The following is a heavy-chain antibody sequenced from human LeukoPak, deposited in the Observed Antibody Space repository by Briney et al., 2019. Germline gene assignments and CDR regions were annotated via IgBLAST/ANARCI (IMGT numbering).Heavy chain of an antibody. CDR1: GFTFTSSA. CDR3: AVVETYYYDSSGYLY. J-gene: IGHJ4*02. D-gene: IGHD3-22*01. V-gene: IGHV1-58*02. Sequence: SVKVSCKASGFTFTSSAMQWVRQARGQRLEWIGWIVVGSGNTNYAQKFQERVTITRDMSTSTAYMELSSLRSEDPAVYYCAVVETYYYDSSGYLYWGQGTLVTVSS. CDR2: IVVGSGNT.